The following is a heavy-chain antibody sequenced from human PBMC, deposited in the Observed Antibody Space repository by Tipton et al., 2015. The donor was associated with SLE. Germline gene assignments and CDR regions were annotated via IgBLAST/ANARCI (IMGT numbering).Heavy chain of an antibody. D-gene: IGHD6-13*01. V-gene: IGHV4-34*01. CDR1: GGSFSGYY. J-gene: IGHJ4*02. Sequence: TLSLTCAVYGGSFSGYYWSWIRQPPGKGLEWIGEMNHSGSTNYNPSLKSRVTISVDTSKNQFSLKLSSVTAAHTAVYYCARGGGIAAVDYWGQGTLVTVSS. CDR2: MNHSGST. CDR3: ARGGGIAAVDY.